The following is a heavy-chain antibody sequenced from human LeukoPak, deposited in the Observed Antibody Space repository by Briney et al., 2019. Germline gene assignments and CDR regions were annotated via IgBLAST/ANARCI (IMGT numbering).Heavy chain of an antibody. CDR3: ARARYTNSWYAVDI. V-gene: IGHV4-59*08. CDR2: IYHTGSN. CDR1: SGSVSSYY. J-gene: IGHJ3*02. Sequence: SETLSLTCLVSSGSVSSYYWTWIRQPSGKGLEWIGYIYHTGSNNYSPSLKSRVTMYVDTSKNQLSLKLSSVTAADTAMYYCARARYTNSWYAVDIWGQGTMVTVSS. D-gene: IGHD6-13*01.